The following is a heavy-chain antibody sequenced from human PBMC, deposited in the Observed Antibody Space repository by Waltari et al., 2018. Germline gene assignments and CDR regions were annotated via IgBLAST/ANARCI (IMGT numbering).Heavy chain of an antibody. D-gene: IGHD3-22*01. CDR3: ARGRGFYDNFGDVAFET. Sequence: QVQMVQSGGGVVHPGRSVKLSCEASGFTFRNFAMHWVRQAPGKGLEWLAVVSFDGDSNNHIDSLKGRINISRDNSKNTLFLQMNSLRPEDTATYYCARGRGFYDNFGDVAFETWGQGTLVIVSS. V-gene: IGHV3-30*10. CDR1: GFTFRNFA. J-gene: IGHJ3*02. CDR2: VSFDGDSN.